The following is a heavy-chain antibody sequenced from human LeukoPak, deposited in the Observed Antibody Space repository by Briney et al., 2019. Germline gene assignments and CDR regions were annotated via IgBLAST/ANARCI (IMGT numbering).Heavy chain of an antibody. J-gene: IGHJ2*01. CDR3: ARSRRLYWYFDL. V-gene: IGHV3-74*01. CDR2: INSDGSST. D-gene: IGHD5-12*01. Sequence: PGGSLRLSCAASGFTFSSYWMHWVRQVPGKGVVWVSYINSDGSSTSYADSMKGRFTISRDNAKSTLYLQMNSLRAEDTAVYYCARSRRLYWYFDLWGRGTLVTVSS. CDR1: GFTFSSYW.